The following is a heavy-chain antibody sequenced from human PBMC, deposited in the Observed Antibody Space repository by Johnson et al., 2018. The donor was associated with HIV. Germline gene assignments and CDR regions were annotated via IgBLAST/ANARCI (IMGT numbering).Heavy chain of an antibody. J-gene: IGHJ3*02. CDR1: GFNVSINY. D-gene: IGHD4-11*01. Sequence: VQLVESGGGLVQPGGSLGLSCAASGFNVSINYMNWVRQAPGKGLEWVSTIYSSGNTYYADSVKGRFAISRDSSKNTLYLQIDTLKAGDTAVYYCARSKLQFLAPDAFDIWGQGTVVTVSS. V-gene: IGHV3-53*01. CDR3: ARSKLQFLAPDAFDI. CDR2: IYSSGNT.